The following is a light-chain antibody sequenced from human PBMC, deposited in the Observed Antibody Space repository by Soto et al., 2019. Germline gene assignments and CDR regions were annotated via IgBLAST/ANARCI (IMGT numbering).Light chain of an antibody. J-gene: IGKJ5*01. Sequence: EIVLTHSPGTLSLSPGERATLSCRASQSVSSSYLAWYQQKPGQAPRLLIYGASSRATGIPDRFSGSGSGTDFTLTISRLEPEDFAVYYCQQYGSSPITFGQGTRWRL. CDR3: QQYGSSPIT. V-gene: IGKV3-20*01. CDR2: GAS. CDR1: QSVSSSY.